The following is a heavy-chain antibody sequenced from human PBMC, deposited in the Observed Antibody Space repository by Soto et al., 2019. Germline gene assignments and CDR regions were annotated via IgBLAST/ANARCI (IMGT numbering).Heavy chain of an antibody. CDR2: IYYSGST. CDR3: AREWAGTQTAKDYFDY. J-gene: IGHJ4*02. Sequence: QVQLQESGPGLVKPSQTLSLTCTVSGGSISSGGYYWSWIRQHPGKGLEWIGYIYYSGSTYYNPSLKSRVTISVDTSKNQFSLKLSSVTAADTAVYYCAREWAGTQTAKDYFDYWGQGTLVTVSS. D-gene: IGHD1-1*01. CDR1: GGSISSGGYY. V-gene: IGHV4-31*03.